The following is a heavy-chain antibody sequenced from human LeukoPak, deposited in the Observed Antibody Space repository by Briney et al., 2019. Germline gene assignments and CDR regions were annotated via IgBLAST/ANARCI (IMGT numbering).Heavy chain of an antibody. CDR2: ISYDGSNK. CDR1: GFTFSSYA. D-gene: IGHD2-21*01. Sequence: PGRSLRLSCAASGFTFSSYAMHWVRQAPGKGLEWVAVISYDGSNKYYADSVKGRFTISRDNSKNTLYLQMNSLRAEDTAVYYCTRDVAPAAFDYWGQGTLVTVSS. CDR3: TRDVAPAAFDY. V-gene: IGHV3-30*04. J-gene: IGHJ4*02.